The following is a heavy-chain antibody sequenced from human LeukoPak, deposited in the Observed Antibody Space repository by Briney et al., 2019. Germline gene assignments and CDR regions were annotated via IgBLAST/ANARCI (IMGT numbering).Heavy chain of an antibody. D-gene: IGHD1-26*01. CDR2: ISGSSSYI. CDR3: ARDSGSYSPDY. V-gene: IGHV3-21*05. J-gene: IGHJ4*02. CDR1: GFTFSSYE. Sequence: GGSLRLSCAASGFTFSSYEMNWVRQAPGKGLEWVSYISGSSSYIYYADSVKGRFTISRDNAKNSLYLQMNSPRAEDTAVYYCARDSGSYSPDYWGQGTLVTVSS.